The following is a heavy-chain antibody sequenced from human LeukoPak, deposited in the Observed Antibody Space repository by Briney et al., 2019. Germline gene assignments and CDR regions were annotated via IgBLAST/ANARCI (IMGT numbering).Heavy chain of an antibody. CDR2: IKQDGSEK. J-gene: IGHJ4*02. D-gene: IGHD4-17*01. V-gene: IGHV3-7*01. Sequence: QSGGSLRLSCAASGFTFSSYWMSWVRQAPGKGLEWVANIKQDGSEKYYVDSVKGRFTISRDNAKNSLYLQMNSLRAEDTAVYYCARDLTVPRPSPNYWGQGTLVTVSS. CDR1: GFTFSSYW. CDR3: ARDLTVPRPSPNY.